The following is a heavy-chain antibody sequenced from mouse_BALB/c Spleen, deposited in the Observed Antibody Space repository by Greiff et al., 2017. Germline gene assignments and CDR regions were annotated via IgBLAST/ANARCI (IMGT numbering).Heavy chain of an antibody. J-gene: IGHJ3*01. CDR2: IWAGGST. V-gene: IGHV2-9*02. D-gene: IGHD1-1*01. CDR3: ARGITTVVATDRFAY. Sequence: VQLQESGPGLVAPSQSLSITCTVSGFSLTSYGVHWVRQPPGKGLEWLGVIWAGGSTNYNSALMSRLSISKDNSKSQVFLKMNSLQTDDTAMYYCARGITTVVATDRFAYWGQGTLVTVSA. CDR1: GFSLTSYG.